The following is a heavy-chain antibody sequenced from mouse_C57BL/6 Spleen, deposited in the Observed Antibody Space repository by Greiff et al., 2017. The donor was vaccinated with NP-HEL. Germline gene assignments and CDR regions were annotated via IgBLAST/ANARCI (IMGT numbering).Heavy chain of an antibody. CDR3: ARQNYGSSYGYAMDY. Sequence: QVQLQQSGAELVKPGASVKMSCKASGYTFTTYPIEWMKQNPGKSLEWIGNFHPYNDDTKYNEKFKGKATLTVEKSSSTVYLELSRLTSDDSAVYYCARQNYGSSYGYAMDYWGQGTSVTVSS. D-gene: IGHD1-1*01. CDR1: GYTFTTYP. J-gene: IGHJ4*01. CDR2: FHPYNDDT. V-gene: IGHV1-47*01.